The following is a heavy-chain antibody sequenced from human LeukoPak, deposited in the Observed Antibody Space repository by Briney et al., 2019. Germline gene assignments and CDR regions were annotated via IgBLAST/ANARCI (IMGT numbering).Heavy chain of an antibody. Sequence: PGGSLRLSCAASGFTFSSYAMSWVRQAPGKGLEWVSGVSGSGDSTYYADSVKGRFTISRDNSKNTLYLQMNSLRAEDTAVYYCARDLSGVTGYTYGRGIDYWGQGTLVTVSS. V-gene: IGHV3-23*01. CDR2: VSGSGDST. D-gene: IGHD5-18*01. CDR3: ARDLSGVTGYTYGRGIDY. CDR1: GFTFSSYA. J-gene: IGHJ4*02.